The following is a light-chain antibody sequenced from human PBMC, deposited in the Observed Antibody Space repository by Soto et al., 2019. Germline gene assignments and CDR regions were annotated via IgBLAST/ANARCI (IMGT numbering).Light chain of an antibody. J-gene: IGKJ1*01. CDR1: QSVSSSY. V-gene: IGKV3-20*01. CDR2: GAS. CDR3: QQYGSSPWG. Sequence: EIVLTQSPGTLSLSPGERATLSRRASQSVSSSYLAWYQQKPGQAPRLLIYGASSRATGIPDRFSGSGSGTDFTLTISRLEPEDFAVYYCQQYGSSPWGFGQGTKVDIK.